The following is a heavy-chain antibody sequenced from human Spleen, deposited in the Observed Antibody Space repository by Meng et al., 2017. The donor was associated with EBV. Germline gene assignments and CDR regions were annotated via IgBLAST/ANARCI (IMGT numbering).Heavy chain of an antibody. D-gene: IGHD3-22*01. J-gene: IGHJ4*02. V-gene: IGHV4-30-4*01. CDR2: IHYSGRT. CDR1: CGSISSDDYY. Sequence: HVQGLWHGLVKPSQTVSLTSAVSCGSISSDDYYWGWIRQPPGKGMEWIGYIHYSGRTYHNPSLKSRVTISVDTSKNQFSLKLGSVTAADTAVYYCARDQGAFYDSSGWSFNYWGQGTLVTVSS. CDR3: ARDQGAFYDSSGWSFNY.